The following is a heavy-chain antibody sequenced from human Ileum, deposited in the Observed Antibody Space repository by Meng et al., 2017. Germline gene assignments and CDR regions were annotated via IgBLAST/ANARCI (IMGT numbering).Heavy chain of an antibody. V-gene: IGHV4-4*02. Sequence: QVQLGESGPGLVKPSGTLSLTCAVSGDSISTNWWNWVCQPPGKGLEWIGEIYHSGAFNYNPSLRSRVTISVDKSKNQLSLKLGSLTAADTAVYYCARGAIGTRPFDYWGQGTLVTVSS. CDR3: ARGAIGTRPFDY. J-gene: IGHJ4*02. D-gene: IGHD2-21*01. CDR2: IYHSGAF. CDR1: GDSISTNW.